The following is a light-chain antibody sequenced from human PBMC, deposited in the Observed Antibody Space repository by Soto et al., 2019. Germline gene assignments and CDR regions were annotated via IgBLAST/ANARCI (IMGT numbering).Light chain of an antibody. Sequence: IVMPPCPATLSVVSGEGGSLSCTASQSLTSDLAWYQQKPGQTPRLLIYRANTRATGISARFMGSGSGTELTRTISSLQSEDFALYDCQQYSDWPWTFGQGTKVDIK. J-gene: IGKJ1*01. CDR3: QQYSDWPWT. CDR2: RAN. V-gene: IGKV3-15*01. CDR1: QSLTSD.